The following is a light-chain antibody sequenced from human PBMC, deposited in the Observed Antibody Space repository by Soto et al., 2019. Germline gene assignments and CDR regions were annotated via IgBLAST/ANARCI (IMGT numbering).Light chain of an antibody. CDR1: QSFGSSR. CDR2: GAS. CDR3: QQYGSSPRT. Sequence: ELVLTQSPGTRSLSPGERATLSCRASQSFGSSRLAWYQQKPGQPPRRVIYGASSRATDTPDRFSGRGSGTDFTLTISSLEPEDFAVYYCQQYGSSPRTVGQGTKVEIK. V-gene: IGKV3-20*01. J-gene: IGKJ1*01.